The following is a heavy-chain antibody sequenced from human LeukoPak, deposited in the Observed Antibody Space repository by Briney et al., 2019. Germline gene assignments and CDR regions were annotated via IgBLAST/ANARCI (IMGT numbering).Heavy chain of an antibody. D-gene: IGHD6-19*01. V-gene: IGHV3-23*01. Sequence: GGSLRLSCAASGFTFSSYAMRWVRQAPGKGLEWVSAISGGGGSTYYADSVKGRFTISRDNSKTTLYLQMNSLRAEDTVVYYCAKAEVAGNYYYYGMDVWGQGTTVTVSS. CDR3: AKAEVAGNYYYYGMDV. CDR2: ISGGGGST. CDR1: GFTFSSYA. J-gene: IGHJ6*02.